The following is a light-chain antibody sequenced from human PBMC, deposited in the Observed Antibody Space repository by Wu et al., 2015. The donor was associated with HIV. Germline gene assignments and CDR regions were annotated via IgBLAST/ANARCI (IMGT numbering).Light chain of an antibody. CDR1: QDINNN. J-gene: IGKJ2*03. V-gene: IGKV1-39*01. Sequence: DILMTQSPSSLSASVGDRVSIACRASQDINNNLNWYQKRPGKAPKLLIYLTSTLQSGVPSRFSGSRSGTDFTLTISGLQPEDFATYYCQQSYTVPFSFGRGTSLEIK. CDR3: QQSYTVPFS. CDR2: LTS.